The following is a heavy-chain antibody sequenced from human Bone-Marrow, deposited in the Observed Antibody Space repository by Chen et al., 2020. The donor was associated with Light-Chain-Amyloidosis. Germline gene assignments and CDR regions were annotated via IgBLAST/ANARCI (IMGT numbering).Heavy chain of an antibody. Sequence: QVQLVQSGAEVKKPGASVKVSCKVSGYTLTALSMHWVRQAPGKGLEWMGGFVTEDGETSYAQKFQGRVTMTEDTSTDTAYMELSSLRSEDTAVYYCATVPPGGRSDWYFDLWGRGTLVTVSS. CDR1: GYTLTALS. V-gene: IGHV1-24*01. CDR3: ATVPPGGRSDWYFDL. J-gene: IGHJ2*01. CDR2: FVTEDGET. D-gene: IGHD6-25*01.